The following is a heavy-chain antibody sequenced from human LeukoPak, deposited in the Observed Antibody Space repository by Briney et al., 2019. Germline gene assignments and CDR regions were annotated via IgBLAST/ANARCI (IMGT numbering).Heavy chain of an antibody. V-gene: IGHV3-30*02. Sequence: GGSLRLSCAASGFTFSSYGMHWVRQAPGKGLEWVAFIRYDGSNKYYADSVKGRFTISRDNSNNTLYLQMNSLRAEDTAVYYCAKTQSDFWSGYSVDYWGQGTLVTVSS. CDR1: GFTFSSYG. J-gene: IGHJ4*02. CDR2: IRYDGSNK. D-gene: IGHD3-3*01. CDR3: AKTQSDFWSGYSVDY.